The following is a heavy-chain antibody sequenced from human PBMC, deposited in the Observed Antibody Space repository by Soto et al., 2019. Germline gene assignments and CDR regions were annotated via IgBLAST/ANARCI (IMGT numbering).Heavy chain of an antibody. V-gene: IGHV4-34*01. CDR2: INHSGST. J-gene: IGHJ4*02. CDR1: GGSFSGYY. CDR3: ARRNWKGGKPFDY. Sequence: SETLSLTCAVYGGSFSGYYWSWIRQPPGKGLEWIGEINHSGSTNYNPSLKSRVTISLDTSKNQFSLKLSSVTAADTAVYYCARRNWKGGKPFDYWGQGTLVTVSS. D-gene: IGHD1-1*01.